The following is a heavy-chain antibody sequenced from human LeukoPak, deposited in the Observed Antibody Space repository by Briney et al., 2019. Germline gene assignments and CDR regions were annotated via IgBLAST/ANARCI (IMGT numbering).Heavy chain of an antibody. Sequence: KASETLSLTCSVSGGSTSSSSYYWGWIRQPPGKGLEWIGSIPYGVTTYYNPSLKSRVTILVDTSKNQFSLRLSSVTAADTAVYYCARERYGISSRPASFDYWGQGTLVTVSS. CDR3: ARERYGISSRPASFDY. CDR2: IPYGVTT. D-gene: IGHD6-6*01. CDR1: GGSTSSSSYY. V-gene: IGHV4-39*07. J-gene: IGHJ4*02.